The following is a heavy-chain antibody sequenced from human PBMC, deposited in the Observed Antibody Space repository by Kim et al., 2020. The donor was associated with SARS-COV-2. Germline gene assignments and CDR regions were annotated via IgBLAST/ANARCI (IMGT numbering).Heavy chain of an antibody. CDR2: IYPGDSDT. CDR1: GYSFTSYW. J-gene: IGHJ3*02. V-gene: IGHV5-51*01. Sequence: GESLKISCKGSGYSFTSYWIGWVRQMPGKGLEWMGIIYPGDSDTRYSPSFQGQVTISADKSISNAYLQWSSLKASDTAMYYCARLGNDQMATVGAFDIWGQGRMATVPS. CDR3: ARLGNDQMATVGAFDI. D-gene: IGHD4-4*01.